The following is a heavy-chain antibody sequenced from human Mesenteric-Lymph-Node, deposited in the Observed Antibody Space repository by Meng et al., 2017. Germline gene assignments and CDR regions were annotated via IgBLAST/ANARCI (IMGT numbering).Heavy chain of an antibody. J-gene: IGHJ4*02. D-gene: IGHD3-9*01. CDR1: CFLLTTSGVG. Sequence: QITLKESGPTLVKPTQTLTLTCSFSCFLLTTSGVGVGWIRQPPGKALEWLAVIYWDDAKAYSPSLKSRLTITKDTSKHQVVLIMTNVDPVDTGTYYCAKDWSDTTFDYWGQGTLVTVSS. CDR2: IYWDDAK. V-gene: IGHV2-5*02. CDR3: AKDWSDTTFDY.